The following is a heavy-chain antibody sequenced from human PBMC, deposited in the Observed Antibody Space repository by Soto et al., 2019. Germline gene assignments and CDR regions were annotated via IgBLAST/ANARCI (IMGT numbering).Heavy chain of an antibody. Sequence: HPGGSLRLSCAASGFTFSSYGMHWVRQAPGKGLEWVAVIWYDGSNKYYADSVKGRFTISRDNSKNTLYLQMNSLRAEDTAVYYCARDGPFSGGAAAGTWIYYYYGMDVWGQGTTVTVS. CDR3: ARDGPFSGGAAAGTWIYYYYGMDV. CDR1: GFTFSSYG. J-gene: IGHJ6*02. V-gene: IGHV3-33*01. CDR2: IWYDGSNK. D-gene: IGHD6-13*01.